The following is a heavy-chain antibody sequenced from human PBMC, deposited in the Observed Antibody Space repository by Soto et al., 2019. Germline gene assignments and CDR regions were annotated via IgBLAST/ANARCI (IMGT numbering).Heavy chain of an antibody. J-gene: IGHJ4*02. V-gene: IGHV3-48*02. CDR3: ARARGGDIVVVPAAPTFDY. Sequence: GGSMRLSCAASGFTFSSYSMNWVRQAPGKGLEWASYISSSSSTIYYADSVKGRFTISRDNAKNSLYLQMNSLRDEDTAVYYCARARGGDIVVVPAAPTFDYWXQGTLVTVSS. CDR2: ISSSSSTI. CDR1: GFTFSSYS. D-gene: IGHD2-2*01.